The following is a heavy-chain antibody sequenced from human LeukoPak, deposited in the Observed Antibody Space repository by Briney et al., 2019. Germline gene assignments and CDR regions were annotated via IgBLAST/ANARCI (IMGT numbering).Heavy chain of an antibody. CDR3: ASYHLNYYDSSGYLPH. Sequence: SETLSLTCTVSGGSISSGDYYWSWIRQPPGKGLEWIGYIYYSGSTYYNPSLKSRVTISVDTSKNQFSLKLSSVTAADTAVYYCASYHLNYYDSSGYLPHWGQGTLVTVSS. V-gene: IGHV4-30-4*08. CDR1: GGSISSGDYY. CDR2: IYYSGST. J-gene: IGHJ4*02. D-gene: IGHD3-22*01.